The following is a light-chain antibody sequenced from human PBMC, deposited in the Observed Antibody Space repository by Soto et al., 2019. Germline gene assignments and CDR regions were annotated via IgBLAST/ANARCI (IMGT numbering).Light chain of an antibody. CDR2: AAS. CDR3: QQANSFPYT. CDR1: PGISSW. V-gene: IGKV1-12*01. Sequence: DIQMTQSPSSVSASVGDRVTITCRASPGISSWLAWYQQKPGKAPKLLIYAASSLQSGVPSRFSGSGSGTDFTLTISSLQPEEFATYYCQQANSFPYTVGQGTKLESK. J-gene: IGKJ2*01.